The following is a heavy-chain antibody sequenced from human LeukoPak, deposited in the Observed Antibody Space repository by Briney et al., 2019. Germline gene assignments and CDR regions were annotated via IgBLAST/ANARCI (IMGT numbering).Heavy chain of an antibody. CDR1: GFTFSSYG. V-gene: IGHV3-30*02. D-gene: IGHD4-11*01. CDR3: AKANNAYSDFSGFHY. Sequence: GGSLRLSCAASGFTFSSYGMHWVRQAPGKGLERVAFIRYDGNNKYYADSLKVRFTISRDNSKNTLYLQMSSLRAEDTAIYYCAKANNAYSDFSGFHYWGQGTQVTVSS. J-gene: IGHJ4*02. CDR2: IRYDGNNK.